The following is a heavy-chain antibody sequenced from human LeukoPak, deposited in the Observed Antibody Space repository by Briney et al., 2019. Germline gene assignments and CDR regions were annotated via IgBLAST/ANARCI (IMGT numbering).Heavy chain of an antibody. CDR3: VRAGPTNKYYDYVWGSYRSLNWFDP. Sequence: SETLSLTCAVYGGSFSDYYWSWIRQPPGKGLEWIGEINHSGSTNYNPSLKSRVTISVDTSKNQFSLKLSSVTAADTAVYYCVRAGPTNKYYDYVWGSYRSLNWFDPWGQGTLVTVSS. V-gene: IGHV4-34*01. CDR1: GGSFSDYY. CDR2: INHSGST. D-gene: IGHD3-16*02. J-gene: IGHJ5*02.